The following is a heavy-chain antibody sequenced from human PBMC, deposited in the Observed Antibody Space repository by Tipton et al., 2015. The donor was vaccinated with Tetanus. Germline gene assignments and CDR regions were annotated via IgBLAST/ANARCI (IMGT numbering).Heavy chain of an antibody. D-gene: IGHD6-6*01. CDR2: INHSGST. V-gene: IGHV4-34*01. CDR1: GGSFSGYY. J-gene: IGHJ4*02. CDR3: AGALPTYSSSSYGTFDY. Sequence: TLSLTCAVYGGSFSGYYWSWIRQPPGKGLEWIGEINHSGSTNYNPSLKSRVTISVDTSKNQFSLKLSSVTAADTAVYYCAGALPTYSSSSYGTFDYWGQGTLVTVSS.